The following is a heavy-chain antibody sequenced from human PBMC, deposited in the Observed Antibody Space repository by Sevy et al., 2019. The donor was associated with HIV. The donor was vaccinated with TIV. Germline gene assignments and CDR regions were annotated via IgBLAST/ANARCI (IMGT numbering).Heavy chain of an antibody. V-gene: IGHV3-48*02. Sequence: GGSLRLSRAASGFRFSSFSMNWVRQAPGKGLEWVSYITSSSSTIFYADSVKGRFTISRDNAKNSLYLQMSSLRDEDTAVYYCARAQADYGDFGGHFDHWGQGSLVTVSS. J-gene: IGHJ4*02. CDR2: ITSSSSTI. CDR3: ARAQADYGDFGGHFDH. D-gene: IGHD4-17*01. CDR1: GFRFSSFS.